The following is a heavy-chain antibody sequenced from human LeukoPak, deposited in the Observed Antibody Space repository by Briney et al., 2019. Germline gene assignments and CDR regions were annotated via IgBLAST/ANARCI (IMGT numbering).Heavy chain of an antibody. D-gene: IGHD6-19*01. Sequence: GGSLRLSCAASGFTFSSYAMHWVRQAPGKGLEWVAVMSYDGSNKYYADSVKGRFTISRDNSKNTLYLQMNSLRAEDTAVYYCARGEPWLVLDYWGQGTLVTVSS. CDR3: ARGEPWLVLDY. CDR2: MSYDGSNK. V-gene: IGHV3-30-3*01. J-gene: IGHJ4*02. CDR1: GFTFSSYA.